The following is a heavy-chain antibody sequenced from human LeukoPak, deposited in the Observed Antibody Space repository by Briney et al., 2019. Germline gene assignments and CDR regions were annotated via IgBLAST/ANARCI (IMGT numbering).Heavy chain of an antibody. D-gene: IGHD3-22*01. CDR2: IYYSGST. V-gene: IGHV4-39*01. J-gene: IGHJ5*02. Sequence: SETLSLTCTVSGGSISSSSYYWGWIRQPQGKGLEWIVSIYYSGSTYYNPSLKSRVTISVDTSKNQFSLKLSSVTAADTAVYYCARHPRPKGRYYDSSGYSRGWFDPWGQGTLVTVSS. CDR1: GGSISSSSYY. CDR3: ARHPRPKGRYYDSSGYSRGWFDP.